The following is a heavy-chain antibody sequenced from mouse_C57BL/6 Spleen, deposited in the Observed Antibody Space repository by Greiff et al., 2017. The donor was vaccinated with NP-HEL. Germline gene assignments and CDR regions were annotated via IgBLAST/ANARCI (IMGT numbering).Heavy chain of an antibody. CDR2: ISAGSSYT. Sequence: EVQLLESGGGLVKPGGSLKLSCAASGFTFSSYAMSWVRQTPERRLEWVATISAGSSYTYYPDNVKGRFTLSRDNAKNNLYLQMSHLKAEDTARYYCARDLPSSYAMGDWGKGTSVTVAS. CDR3: ARDLPSSYAMGD. V-gene: IGHV5-4*01. CDR1: GFTFSSYA. J-gene: IGHJ4*01.